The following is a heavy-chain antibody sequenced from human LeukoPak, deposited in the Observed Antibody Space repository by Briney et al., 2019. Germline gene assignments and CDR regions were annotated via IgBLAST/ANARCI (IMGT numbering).Heavy chain of an antibody. Sequence: GGSLRLSCAASGFTFSSYTMNWVRQAPGQGLEWVSYISSGGGSIFYADSVKGRFSISRDNAKNSLYLQMNSLRDADTAVYFCAREVRGTYLDYWGQGTLVTVSS. D-gene: IGHD4/OR15-4a*01. CDR1: GFTFSSYT. CDR3: AREVRGTYLDY. V-gene: IGHV3-48*02. J-gene: IGHJ4*02. CDR2: ISSGGGSI.